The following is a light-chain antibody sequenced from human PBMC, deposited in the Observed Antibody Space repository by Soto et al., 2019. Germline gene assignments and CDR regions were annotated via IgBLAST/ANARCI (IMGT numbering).Light chain of an antibody. V-gene: IGLV2-14*01. CDR1: SSDVGSYDF. CDR3: SSFTTTNTWV. J-gene: IGLJ3*02. Sequence: QSALTQPTSVSGSPGQSITISCTATSSDVGSYDFVSWFQQHPGKAPKLIIYEVTNRPSGVSYRFSGSKSGNTASLTISGLQAEDEADYYCSSFTTTNTWVFGGETKLTVL. CDR2: EVT.